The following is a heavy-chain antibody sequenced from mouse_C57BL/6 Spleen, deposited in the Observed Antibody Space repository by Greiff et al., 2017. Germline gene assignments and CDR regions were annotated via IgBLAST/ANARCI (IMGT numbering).Heavy chain of an antibody. J-gene: IGHJ1*03. CDR3: ARWTTVASFYWYFDV. D-gene: IGHD1-1*01. CDR2: IDPANGNT. Sequence: VQLQQSVAELVRPGASVKLSCTASGFNIQNTYMHWVKQRPEQGLEWIGRIDPANGNTKYAPKFQGKATITADTSSNTAYLQLSSLTSEDTAIYYCARWTTVASFYWYFDVWGTGTTVTVSS. V-gene: IGHV14-3*01. CDR1: GFNIQNTY.